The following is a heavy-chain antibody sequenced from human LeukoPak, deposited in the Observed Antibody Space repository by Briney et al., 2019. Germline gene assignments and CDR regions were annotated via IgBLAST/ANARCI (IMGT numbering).Heavy chain of an antibody. CDR2: ISYDGSNK. CDR3: AGGPYDSSAYFDY. J-gene: IGHJ4*02. D-gene: IGHD3-22*01. V-gene: IGHV3-30*03. CDR1: GFTFSTYG. Sequence: GGSLRLSCAASGFTFSTYGMQWVRQAPGEGLEWVGVISYDGSNKYYADSVKGRFTISRDNSKNTLYLQMNCLRAEDTAVYYCAGGPYDSSAYFDYWGQGTLVTVSS.